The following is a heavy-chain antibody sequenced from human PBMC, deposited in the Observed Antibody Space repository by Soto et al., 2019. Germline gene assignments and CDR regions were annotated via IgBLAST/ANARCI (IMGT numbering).Heavy chain of an antibody. V-gene: IGHV1-69*13. CDR2: IIPIFGTA. J-gene: IGHJ6*02. D-gene: IGHD5-18*01. CDR3: AREGYTAMAGSGMDV. CDR1: GGTFSSYA. Sequence: GASVKVSCKASGGTFSSYAISWVRQAPGRGLEWMGGIIPIFGTANYAQKFQGRVTITADESTSTAYMELSSLRSEDTAVYYCAREGYTAMAGSGMDVWGQGTTVTVS.